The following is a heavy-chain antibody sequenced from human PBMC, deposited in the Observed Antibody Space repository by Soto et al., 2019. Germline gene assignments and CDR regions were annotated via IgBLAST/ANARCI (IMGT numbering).Heavy chain of an antibody. J-gene: IGHJ6*02. CDR2: IIPIFGTA. CDR1: GGTFSSYT. Sequence: SVKVSCKASGGTFSSYTISWVRQAPGQGLEWMGGIIPIFGTANYAQKFQGRVTITADESTSTAYMELSSLRSEDTAVYYCARDCITIFGVVTNYYYYGMDVWGQGTTVTVSS. D-gene: IGHD3-3*01. V-gene: IGHV1-69*13. CDR3: ARDCITIFGVVTNYYYYGMDV.